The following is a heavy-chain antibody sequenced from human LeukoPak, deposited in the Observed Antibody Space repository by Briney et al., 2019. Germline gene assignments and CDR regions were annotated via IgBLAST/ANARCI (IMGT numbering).Heavy chain of an antibody. CDR2: INHSGST. CDR3: ARGIPGRSIDY. CDR1: GGSFSGYY. V-gene: IGHV4-34*01. Sequence: PSETLSLACAVYGGSFSGYYWSWIRQPPGKGLEWIGEINHSGSTNYNPSLKSRVTISVDTSKNQFSLKLSSVTAADTAVYYCARGIPGRSIDYWGQGTLVTVSS. J-gene: IGHJ4*02. D-gene: IGHD3-16*02.